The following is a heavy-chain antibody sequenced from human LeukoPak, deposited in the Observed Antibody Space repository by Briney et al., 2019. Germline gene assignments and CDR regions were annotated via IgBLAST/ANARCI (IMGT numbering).Heavy chain of an antibody. J-gene: IGHJ4*02. CDR3: ARFALYMVRGVRDY. V-gene: IGHV1-18*01. Sequence: ASVKVSCKASGYTFTSYGISWVRQAPGQGLEWMGWISAYNGNTNYAQKLQGRVTMTTDTSTSTAYMELRSLRSDDTAVYYCARFALYMVRGVRDYWGQGTLANFSS. CDR2: ISAYNGNT. CDR1: GYTFTSYG. D-gene: IGHD3-10*01.